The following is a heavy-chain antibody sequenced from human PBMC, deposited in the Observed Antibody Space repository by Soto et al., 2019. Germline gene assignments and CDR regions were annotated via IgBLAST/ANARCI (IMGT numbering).Heavy chain of an antibody. V-gene: IGHV3-23*01. D-gene: IGHD3-3*01. CDR1: GFTFSSYA. CDR3: AKDVGYYDFWSGYYGIDY. J-gene: IGHJ4*02. Sequence: GGSLRLSCAASGFTFSSYAMSWVRQAPGKGLEWVSAISGSGGSTYYADSVKGRFTISRDNSKNTLYLQMNSLRAEDTAVYYCAKDVGYYDFWSGYYGIDYWGQGTLVTVSS. CDR2: ISGSGGST.